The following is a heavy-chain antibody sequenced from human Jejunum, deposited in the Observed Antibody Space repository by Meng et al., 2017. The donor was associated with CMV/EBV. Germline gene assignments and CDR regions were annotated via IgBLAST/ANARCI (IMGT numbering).Heavy chain of an antibody. V-gene: IGHV3-66*02. CDR1: Y. CDR3: ARGYNYGPHDY. Sequence: YMSWIRQAPGKGLEWISYISNSGVSYITNGGSTYYTDSVKGRFTISRDNSKNTVYVQMNSLRVEDTAMYFCARGYNYGPHDYWGQGTLVTVSS. D-gene: IGHD5-18*01. J-gene: IGHJ4*02. CDR2: ISNSGVSYITNGGST.